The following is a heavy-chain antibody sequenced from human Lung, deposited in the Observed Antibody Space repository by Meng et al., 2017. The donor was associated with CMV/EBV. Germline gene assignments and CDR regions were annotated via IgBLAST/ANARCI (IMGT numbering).Heavy chain of an antibody. Sequence: GESLKISCTAPGFTFDNYAMSWVRQAPGKGLEWVSVISGIGGNSYYAESVKGRFTVSRDNSKNTLYLHMNGLRADDTAVYYCAKAVVPVYYYYGMDVWGRGTTVXVSS. V-gene: IGHV3-23*01. CDR3: AKAVVPVYYYYGMDV. J-gene: IGHJ6*02. CDR2: ISGIGGNS. CDR1: GFTFDNYA. D-gene: IGHD2-15*01.